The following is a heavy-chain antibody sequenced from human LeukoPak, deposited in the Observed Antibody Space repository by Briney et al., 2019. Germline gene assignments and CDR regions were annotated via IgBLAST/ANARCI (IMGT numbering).Heavy chain of an antibody. Sequence: PSETLSLTCAVYGGSFSGYYWSWIRQPPGKGLEWIGEINHSGSTNYNPSLKSRVTISVDTSKNQFSLKLSSVTAADTAVYYCARVREQQLGLVDYWGQGTLVTVSS. D-gene: IGHD6-13*01. CDR2: INHSGST. J-gene: IGHJ4*02. CDR1: GGSFSGYY. V-gene: IGHV4-34*01. CDR3: ARVREQQLGLVDY.